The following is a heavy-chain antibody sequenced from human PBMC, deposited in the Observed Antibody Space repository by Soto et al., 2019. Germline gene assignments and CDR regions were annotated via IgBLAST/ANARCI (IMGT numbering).Heavy chain of an antibody. CDR2: ISYDGSNK. V-gene: IGHV3-30-3*01. Sequence: QVQLVESGGGVVQPGRSLRLSCAASGFTFSSYAMHWVRQAPGKGLEWVAVISYDGSNKYYADSVKGRFTISRDNSKNTLYLQMNSLRAEDTAVYYCARAGAKYSRDLYGMDVWGQGTTVTVSS. D-gene: IGHD6-13*01. J-gene: IGHJ6*02. CDR3: ARAGAKYSRDLYGMDV. CDR1: GFTFSSYA.